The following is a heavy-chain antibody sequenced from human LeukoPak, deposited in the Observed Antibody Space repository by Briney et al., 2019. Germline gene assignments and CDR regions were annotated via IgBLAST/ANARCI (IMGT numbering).Heavy chain of an antibody. CDR3: ARGAYCSGGSCYYYYGMDV. V-gene: IGHV4-59*01. Sequence: SETLSLTCTVSGGSISSYYWSWIRQPPGKGLEWIGYIYYSGSTNYNPSLKSRVTISVDTSKNQFSLKLSSMTAADTAVYYCARGAYCSGGSCYYYYGMDVWGQGTTVTVSS. D-gene: IGHD2-15*01. J-gene: IGHJ6*02. CDR2: IYYSGST. CDR1: GGSISSYY.